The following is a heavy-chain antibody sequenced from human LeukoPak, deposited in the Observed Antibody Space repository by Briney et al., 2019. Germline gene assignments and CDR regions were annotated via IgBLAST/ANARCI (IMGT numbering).Heavy chain of an antibody. Sequence: SETLSLTCTVSGGSISSSSYYWGWIRQPPGKGLEWIGSIYYSGSTYYNPSLKSRVTISVDTSKNQFSLKLSSVTAADTAVYYCAREDPPLDYYDSSGYVNWFDPWGQGTLVTVSS. CDR1: GGSISSSSYY. D-gene: IGHD3-22*01. J-gene: IGHJ5*02. CDR2: IYYSGST. V-gene: IGHV4-39*07. CDR3: AREDPPLDYYDSSGYVNWFDP.